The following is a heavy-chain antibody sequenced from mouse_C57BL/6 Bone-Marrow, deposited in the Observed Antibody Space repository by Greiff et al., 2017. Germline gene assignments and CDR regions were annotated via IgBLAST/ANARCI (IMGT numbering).Heavy chain of an antibody. Sequence: EVQLQQSGAELVKPGASVKLSCTASGFNIKDYYMHWVKQRTEQGLEWIGRIDPEDGETKYAPKFQGKATITADTSSNTAYLQLSSLTSDYTAVYYCASQIYYGYDENYFDYWGQGTTLTVSS. CDR1: GFNIKDYY. V-gene: IGHV14-2*01. CDR3: ASQIYYGYDENYFDY. J-gene: IGHJ2*01. D-gene: IGHD2-2*01. CDR2: IDPEDGET.